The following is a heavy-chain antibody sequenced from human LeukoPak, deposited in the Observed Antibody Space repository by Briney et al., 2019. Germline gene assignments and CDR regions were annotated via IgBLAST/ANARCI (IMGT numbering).Heavy chain of an antibody. D-gene: IGHD3-10*01. CDR3: ATYAGTSSKFFHH. Sequence: GESLKISCKGSGYSFTSDWIGRVRQMPEKDLEWMGITNPGDSDTRYSPSFQGQVTISVDKSISTAYLQWSSLKASDTAMYYCATYAGTSSKFFHHWGQGTLVTVSS. CDR2: TNPGDSDT. V-gene: IGHV5-51*01. J-gene: IGHJ1*01. CDR1: GYSFTSDW.